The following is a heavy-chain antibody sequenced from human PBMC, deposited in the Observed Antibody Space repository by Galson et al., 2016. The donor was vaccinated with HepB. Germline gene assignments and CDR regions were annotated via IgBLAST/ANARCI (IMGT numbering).Heavy chain of an antibody. V-gene: IGHV1-2*04. D-gene: IGHD6-25*01. J-gene: IGHJ3*02. Sequence: SVKVSCKASGDTFTGYYIHWVRQAPGQGLEWMAWLSANSGATNYAQKFQGWVTMTRDTSISTAYMELTSLTSDATAIYYCATSTGYRSGWGAFVIWGQGTMVTVSS. CDR1: GDTFTGYY. CDR2: LSANSGAT. CDR3: ATSTGYRSGWGAFVI.